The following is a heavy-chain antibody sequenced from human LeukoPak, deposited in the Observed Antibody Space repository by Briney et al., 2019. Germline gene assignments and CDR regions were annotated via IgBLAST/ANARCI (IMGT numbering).Heavy chain of an antibody. J-gene: IGHJ4*02. V-gene: IGHV3-48*03. CDR3: AREAFSGYDYFDY. CDR1: GSTFTSYE. CDR2: ISSSGRII. D-gene: IGHD5-12*01. Sequence: GGSLRLSCAASGSTFTSYEMNWVRQAPGKGLEWVSYISSSGRIIYYADSVKGRFTISRDNAQKSLYLQMNSLRADDTAVYYCAREAFSGYDYFDYWGQGTLVTVSS.